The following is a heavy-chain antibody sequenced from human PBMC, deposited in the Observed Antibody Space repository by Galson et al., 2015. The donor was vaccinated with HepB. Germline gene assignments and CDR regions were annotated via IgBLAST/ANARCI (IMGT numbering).Heavy chain of an antibody. CDR2: ISGDGGTT. V-gene: IGHV3-23*01. CDR3: AKLNYDFWSGYSSGKYYFDV. Sequence: SLRLSCAASGFTFSNFAMTWVRRAPGRGLEWVSVISGDGGTTYYSDSVQGRFTISRDKSKSTLYLQMNSLRGEDTAVYFCAKLNYDFWSGYSSGKYYFDVWGQGALVTVSS. D-gene: IGHD3-3*01. J-gene: IGHJ4*02. CDR1: GFTFSNFA.